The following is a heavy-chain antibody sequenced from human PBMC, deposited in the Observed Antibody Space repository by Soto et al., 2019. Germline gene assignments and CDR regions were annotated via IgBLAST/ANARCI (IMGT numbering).Heavy chain of an antibody. D-gene: IGHD3-10*01. CDR2: IYYSGST. CDR3: ARHGELDY. V-gene: IGHV4-39*01. CDR1: GGSISSSSYY. Sequence: QLQLQESGPGLVKPSETLSLTCTVSGGSISSSSYYWGWIRQPPGKGLEWIGSIYYSGSTYYNPSLKSRVTISVXXXXNXXXXXXXXXXXXXXXXXXXARHGELDYWGQGTLVTVSS. J-gene: IGHJ4*02.